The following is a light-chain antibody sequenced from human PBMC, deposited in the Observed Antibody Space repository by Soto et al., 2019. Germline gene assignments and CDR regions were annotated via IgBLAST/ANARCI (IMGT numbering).Light chain of an antibody. CDR3: SSYTSGSTWV. V-gene: IGLV2-14*01. J-gene: IGLJ3*02. Sequence: QSVLIQPASVSGSPGQSITISCTGTSSDVGAYNYVSWYQQHPGKAPKLMIYEVSNRPSGVSNRFSGSKSGNTASLTISGLQAEDEGDYYCSSYTSGSTWVFGGGTKLTVL. CDR2: EVS. CDR1: SSDVGAYNY.